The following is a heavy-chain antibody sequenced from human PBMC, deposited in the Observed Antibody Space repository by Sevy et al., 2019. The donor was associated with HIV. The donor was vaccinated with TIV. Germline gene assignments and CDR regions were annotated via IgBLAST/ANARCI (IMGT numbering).Heavy chain of an antibody. Sequence: GGSLRLSCAASGFTFSSYAMSWVRQAPGKGLEWVSAISGSGGSTYYADSVKGWFTISRDNSKNTLYLQMNSLRAEDTAVYYCAKARNPYGDYSDYWGQGTLVTASS. D-gene: IGHD4-17*01. CDR2: ISGSGGST. CDR1: GFTFSSYA. J-gene: IGHJ4*02. CDR3: AKARNPYGDYSDY. V-gene: IGHV3-23*01.